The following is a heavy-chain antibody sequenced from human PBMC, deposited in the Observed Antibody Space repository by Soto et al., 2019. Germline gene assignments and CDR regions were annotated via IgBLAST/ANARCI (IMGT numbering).Heavy chain of an antibody. CDR1: GFTFSSYG. V-gene: IGHV3-33*06. CDR2: IWYDGSNK. D-gene: IGHD3-9*01. Sequence: QVQLVESGGGVVQPGRSLRLSCAASGFTFSSYGMHWVRQAPGKGLEWVAVIWYDGSNKYYADSVKGRFTISRDNSKNTLYLQMNSLRAEDTAVYYCANDYYDRTSDTFDIWGQGTMVTVSS. CDR3: ANDYYDRTSDTFDI. J-gene: IGHJ3*02.